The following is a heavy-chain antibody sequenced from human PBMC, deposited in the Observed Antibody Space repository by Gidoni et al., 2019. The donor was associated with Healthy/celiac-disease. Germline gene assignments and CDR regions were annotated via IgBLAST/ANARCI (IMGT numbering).Heavy chain of an antibody. J-gene: IGHJ4*02. CDR2: IYPGDSDT. CDR1: GYSLTSYW. Sequence: EVQLVQSGAEVKKPGESLKISCKGSGYSLTSYWIGWVRQMPGKGLEWMGIIYPGDSDTRYSPSFQGQVTISADKSISTAYLQWSSLKASDTAMYYCATHQLGYSSGWYYFDYWGQGTLVTVSS. V-gene: IGHV5-51*01. CDR3: ATHQLGYSSGWYYFDY. D-gene: IGHD6-19*01.